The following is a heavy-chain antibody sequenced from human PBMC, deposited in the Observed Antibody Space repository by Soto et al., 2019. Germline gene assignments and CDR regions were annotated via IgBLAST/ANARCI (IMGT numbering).Heavy chain of an antibody. CDR2: INSDGSST. D-gene: IGHD3-22*01. V-gene: IGHV3-74*01. J-gene: IGHJ6*02. CDR1: KFTFSNYW. CDR3: ARDLARYYDSSGSYYASRSYYYYGMDV. Sequence: HPVGSLRLSCAASKFTFSNYWMHWVRQAPGKGLVWVSRINSDGSSTTYTDSVKGRFTISRDNAKNTVYLQMNSLRAEDTAVYYCARDLARYYDSSGSYYASRSYYYYGMDVWGQGTTVTVSS.